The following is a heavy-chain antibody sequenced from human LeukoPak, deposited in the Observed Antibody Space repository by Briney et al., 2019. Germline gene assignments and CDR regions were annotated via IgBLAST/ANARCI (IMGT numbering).Heavy chain of an antibody. D-gene: IGHD3-9*01. CDR2: ISSSSSTI. CDR1: GFTFSSYS. Sequence: GGSLRLSCAASGFTFSSYSLNWVRQAPGKGMEGVSYISSSSSTIYYADYEKGRFTISRDNAKNSLYLQMNSLRAEDTAVYYCARGSQGGFTIFKLTWFDLWGQGTLVTVSS. V-gene: IGHV3-48*01. J-gene: IGHJ5*02. CDR3: ARGSQGGFTIFKLTWFDL.